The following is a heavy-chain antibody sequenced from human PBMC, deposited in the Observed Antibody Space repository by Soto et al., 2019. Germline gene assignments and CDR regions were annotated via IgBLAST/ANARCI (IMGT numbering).Heavy chain of an antibody. Sequence: SETLSLTCAVYGGSFSGYYWSWIRQPPGKGLEWIGEINHSGSTNHNPSLKSRVTISVDTSKNQFSLKLSSVTAADTAVYYCARNRHVSHYYYHYGMDVWGQGTTVTVSS. V-gene: IGHV4-34*01. CDR2: INHSGST. CDR3: ARNRHVSHYYYHYGMDV. CDR1: GGSFSGYY. J-gene: IGHJ6*02.